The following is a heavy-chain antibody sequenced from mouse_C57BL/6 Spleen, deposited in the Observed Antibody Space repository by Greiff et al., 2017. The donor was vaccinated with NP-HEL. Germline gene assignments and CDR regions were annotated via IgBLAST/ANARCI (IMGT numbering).Heavy chain of an antibody. D-gene: IGHD2-3*01. Sequence: VQLQQPGAELVKPGASVKLSCKASGYTFTSYWMHWVKQRPGQGLEWIGMIHPNSGSTNYNEKFKSKATLTVDKSSSTAYMQLSSLTSEDSAVYYCARDGYLTRWDFEVWGTGTTVTVSS. V-gene: IGHV1-64*01. J-gene: IGHJ1*03. CDR2: IHPNSGST. CDR1: GYTFTSYW. CDR3: ARDGYLTRWDFEV.